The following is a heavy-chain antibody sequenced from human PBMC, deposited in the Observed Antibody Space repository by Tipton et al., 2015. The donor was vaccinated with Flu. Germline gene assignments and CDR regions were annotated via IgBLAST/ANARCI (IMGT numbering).Heavy chain of an antibody. D-gene: IGHD6-13*01. J-gene: IGHJ5*02. CDR3: ATLQAPPGPPS. Sequence: TLSLTCTVSGGSISSYYWSWIRQPPGKGLEWIGYIYYSGSTNYNPSLKSRVTISADTSNNQFSLKLTSVTAADTAVYYCATLQAPPGPPSWGQGTLVTVSS. V-gene: IGHV4-59*12. CDR2: IYYSGST. CDR1: GGSISSYY.